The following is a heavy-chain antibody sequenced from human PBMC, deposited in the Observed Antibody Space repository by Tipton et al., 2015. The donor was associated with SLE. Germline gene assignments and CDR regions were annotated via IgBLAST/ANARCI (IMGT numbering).Heavy chain of an antibody. V-gene: IGHV4-39*01. CDR3: IRPGGGWLGGYYYYMDV. CDR2: VSYSGST. CDR1: GDSISSSSYY. Sequence: TLSLTCTVSGDSISSSSYYWGWIRQPPGEGLEWIGSVSYSGSTYSNPSLKSRVTISVDTSKNQFSRRLNSVTAAATAVYYCIRPGGGWLGGYYYYMDVWGKGTTVTVSS. J-gene: IGHJ6*03. D-gene: IGHD6-19*01.